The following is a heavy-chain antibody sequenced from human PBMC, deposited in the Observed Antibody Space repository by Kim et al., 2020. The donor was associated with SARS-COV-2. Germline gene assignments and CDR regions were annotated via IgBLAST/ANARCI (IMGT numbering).Heavy chain of an antibody. J-gene: IGHJ6*01. Sequence: GGSLRLSCAASGFTVSSDYMSWVRQAPGKGLEWVSIIYSDGTTYNADSVRGRFTVSSDNSKNTVYLQMNSLRGEDTAMYYCARERMAAFGGVILSYGMAV. CDR3: ARERMAAFGGVILSYGMAV. CDR1: GFTVSSDY. D-gene: IGHD3-16*01. CDR2: IYSDGTT. V-gene: IGHV3-53*01.